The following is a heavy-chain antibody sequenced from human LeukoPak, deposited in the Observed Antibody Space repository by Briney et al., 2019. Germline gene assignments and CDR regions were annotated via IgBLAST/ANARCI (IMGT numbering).Heavy chain of an antibody. CDR3: ARDRGAVAGTFDY. J-gene: IGHJ4*02. Sequence: ASVKVSCKASGGTFSSYAISWVRQAPGQGLEWMGGIIPIFGTANYAQKFQGSVTITADKSTSTAYMELSSLRSEDTAVYYCARDRGAVAGTFDYWGQGTLVTVSS. CDR2: IIPIFGTA. D-gene: IGHD6-19*01. CDR1: GGTFSSYA. V-gene: IGHV1-69*06.